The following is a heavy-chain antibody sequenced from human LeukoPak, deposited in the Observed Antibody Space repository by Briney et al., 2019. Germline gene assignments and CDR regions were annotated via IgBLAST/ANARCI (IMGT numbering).Heavy chain of an antibody. Sequence: SETLSLTCTVSGYSISSGYYWGWIRQPPGKGLEWIGSIYHSGSTYYSPSLKSRVTISVDPSKNQFSLKLSSVTAADTAVYYCARHTSSSWHSPFDSWGQGTLVTVSS. D-gene: IGHD6-13*01. CDR1: GYSISSGYY. V-gene: IGHV4-38-2*02. CDR2: IYHSGST. J-gene: IGHJ4*02. CDR3: ARHTSSSWHSPFDS.